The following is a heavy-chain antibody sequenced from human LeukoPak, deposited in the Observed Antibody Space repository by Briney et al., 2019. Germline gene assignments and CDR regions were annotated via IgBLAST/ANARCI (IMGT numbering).Heavy chain of an antibody. D-gene: IGHD4-11*01. CDR1: GFTFDDYA. J-gene: IGHJ6*03. V-gene: IGHV3-9*01. CDR3: AKDATAVIGTVYMDV. CDR2: ISWNSGSI. Sequence: GRSLRLSCAASGFTFDDYAMHWVRHAPGKGLEWVSGISWNSGSIGYADSVKGRFTISRDNAKNSLYLQMNSLRAEDTAVYYCAKDATAVIGTVYMDVWGKGTTVTISS.